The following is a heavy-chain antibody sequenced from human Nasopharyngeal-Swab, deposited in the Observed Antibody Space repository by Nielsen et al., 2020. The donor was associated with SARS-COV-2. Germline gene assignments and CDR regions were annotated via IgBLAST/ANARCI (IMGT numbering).Heavy chain of an antibody. CDR2: IYYSGST. V-gene: IGHV4-59*01. CDR3: ARARAGYRGFDY. J-gene: IGHJ4*02. Sequence: SETLSLTCTVSGGSISSYYWSWIRQPPGKGLEWIGYIYYSGSTNYNPSLKSRVTMSVDTSKNQFSLKLSSVTAADTAVYYCARARAGYRGFDYWGQGTLVTVSS. D-gene: IGHD3-9*01. CDR1: GGSISSYY.